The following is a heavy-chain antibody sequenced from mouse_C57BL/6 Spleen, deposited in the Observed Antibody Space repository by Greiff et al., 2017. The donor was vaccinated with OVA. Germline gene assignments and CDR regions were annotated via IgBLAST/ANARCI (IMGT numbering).Heavy chain of an antibody. D-gene: IGHD2-1*01. CDR1: GYTFTDYN. CDR3: ARIYYGNLLAY. Sequence: VQLQQSGPELVKPGASVKIPCKASGYTFTDYNMDWVKQSHGKSLEWIGDINPNNGGTIYNQKFKGKATLTVDKSSSTAYMELRSLTSEDTAVYYCARIYYGNLLAYWGQGTLVTVSA. CDR2: INPNNGGT. V-gene: IGHV1-18*01. J-gene: IGHJ3*01.